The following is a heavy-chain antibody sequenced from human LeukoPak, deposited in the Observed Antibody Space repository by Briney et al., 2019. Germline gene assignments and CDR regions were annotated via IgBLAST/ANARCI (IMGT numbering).Heavy chain of an antibody. D-gene: IGHD3-10*01. J-gene: IGHJ6*02. Sequence: PGGSLRLSCVASGFTFISYDMSWVRQVPGKGLEWVSAISGSGSNTYYADSVKGRFTISRDNSKNTLYLQMNSLRAEDTAVYYCAKDLRYYYGSGARGAYGMDVWGQGTTVTVSS. CDR2: ISGSGSNT. V-gene: IGHV3-23*01. CDR1: GFTFISYD. CDR3: AKDLRYYYGSGARGAYGMDV.